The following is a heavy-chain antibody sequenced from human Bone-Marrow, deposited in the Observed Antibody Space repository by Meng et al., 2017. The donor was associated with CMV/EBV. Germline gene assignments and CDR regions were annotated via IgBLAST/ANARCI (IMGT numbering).Heavy chain of an antibody. CDR2: IKGDGSHT. J-gene: IGHJ4*02. Sequence: GESLKISCTASGFTFSDYWMHWVRQTPGKGLLWVSRIKGDGSHTIYGDSVKGRFTISRDNAKNTLYLQTNTLRVEDTAVYYCVRDGHSWNFDYWGQGSLVTVSS. CDR1: GFTFSDYW. V-gene: IGHV3-74*01. CDR3: VRDGHSWNFDY. D-gene: IGHD6-13*01.